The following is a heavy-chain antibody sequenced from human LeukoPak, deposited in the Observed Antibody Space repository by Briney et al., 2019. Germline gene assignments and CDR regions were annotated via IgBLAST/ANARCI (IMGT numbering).Heavy chain of an antibody. CDR2: IIPIFGTA. D-gene: IGHD6-13*01. CDR3: ATVVNSSSWYTVDY. Sequence: ASVKVSCKASGGTFSSYAISWVRQAPGQGLEWMGGIIPIFGTANYAQKFQGRVTITADESTSTAYMELSSLRSEDTAVYYCATVVNSSSWYTVDYWGQGTLVTVSS. J-gene: IGHJ4*02. V-gene: IGHV1-69*13. CDR1: GGTFSSYA.